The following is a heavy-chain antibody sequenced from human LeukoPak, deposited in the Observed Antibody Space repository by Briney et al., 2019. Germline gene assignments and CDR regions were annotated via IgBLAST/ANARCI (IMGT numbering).Heavy chain of an antibody. CDR1: GGSISSGGYY. J-gene: IGHJ4*02. Sequence: PSETLSLTCTVSGGSISSGGYYWSWIRQDPGKGLEWIGYIYYSGSTYYNPSLKSRVTISVDTSKNQFSLKLSSVTAADTAVYYCARSRTDYGDEYYFDYWGQGTLVTVSS. CDR2: IYYSGST. V-gene: IGHV4-31*03. D-gene: IGHD4-17*01. CDR3: ARSRTDYGDEYYFDY.